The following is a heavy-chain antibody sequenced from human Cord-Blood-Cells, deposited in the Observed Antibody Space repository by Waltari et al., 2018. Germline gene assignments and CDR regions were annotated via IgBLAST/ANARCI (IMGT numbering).Heavy chain of an antibody. J-gene: IGHJ4*02. CDR2: IKQDGSEK. Sequence: EVQLVESGGGLVQPGGSLRLSCAASGFTVSRYWMSWVRQAPGKGLEWVANIKQDGSEKYYVDSVKGRFTISRDNAKNSLYLQMNSLRAEDTAVYYCARDSGSYYSLWYFDYWGQGTLVTVSS. V-gene: IGHV3-7*01. CDR1: GFTVSRYW. CDR3: ARDSGSYYSLWYFDY. D-gene: IGHD1-26*01.